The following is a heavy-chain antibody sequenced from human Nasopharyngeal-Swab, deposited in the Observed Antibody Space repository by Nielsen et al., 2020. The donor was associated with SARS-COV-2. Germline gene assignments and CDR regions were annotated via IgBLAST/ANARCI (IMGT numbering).Heavy chain of an antibody. CDR1: GGSISSSSYY. J-gene: IGHJ4*02. CDR3: ARGGSYYYHDY. CDR2: INHSGST. V-gene: IGHV4-39*07. D-gene: IGHD3-22*01. Sequence: SETLSLTCTVSGGSISSSSYYWSWIRQPPGKGLEWIGEINHSGSTNYNPSLKSRVTISVDTSKNQFSLKLSSVTAADTAVYYCARGGSYYYHDYWGQGTLVTVSS.